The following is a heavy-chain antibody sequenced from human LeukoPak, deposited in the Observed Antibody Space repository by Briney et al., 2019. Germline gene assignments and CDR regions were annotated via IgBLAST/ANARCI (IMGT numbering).Heavy chain of an antibody. CDR2: INHSGST. CDR3: ARRDNWFDP. V-gene: IGHV4-34*01. CDR1: GGSFSGYY. Sequence: PSETLSLTCAVYGGSFSGYYWSWIRQPPGKGLEWIGEINHSGSTNYNPSLKSRVTISVDTSKNQFSLKLSSVTAADTAVYYCARRDNWFDPWGQGTLVTVSS. J-gene: IGHJ5*02.